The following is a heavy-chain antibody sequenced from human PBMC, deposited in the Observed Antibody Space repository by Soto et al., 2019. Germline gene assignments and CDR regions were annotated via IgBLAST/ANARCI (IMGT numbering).Heavy chain of an antibody. D-gene: IGHD6-19*01. CDR1: GGSISSYY. CDR2: IYYSGST. V-gene: IGHV4-59*01. J-gene: IGHJ4*02. Sequence: SETLSLTCTVSGGSISSYYWSWIRQPPGKGLEWIGYIYYSGSTNYNPSLKSRVTISVDTSKNQFSLKLSSVTAADTAVYYCARLPSAGIAVAGSRNPFDYWGQGTLVTVSS. CDR3: ARLPSAGIAVAGSRNPFDY.